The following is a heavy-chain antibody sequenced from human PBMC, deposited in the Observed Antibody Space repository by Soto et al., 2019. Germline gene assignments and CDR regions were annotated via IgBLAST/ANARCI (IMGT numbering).Heavy chain of an antibody. CDR2: ISYDGINK. D-gene: IGHD6-13*01. J-gene: IGHJ4*02. CDR3: AKVAYISSRGGFDG. V-gene: IGHV3-30*18. CDR1: GFTFSSYG. Sequence: RRLSCAASGFTFSSYGMHWVRRAPGKGLEWVAVISYDGINKYYADSVKGRFTISKDNSQYTLYLQMNSLRAEDTAVYYCAKVAYISSRGGFDGWGQGTLVTVSS.